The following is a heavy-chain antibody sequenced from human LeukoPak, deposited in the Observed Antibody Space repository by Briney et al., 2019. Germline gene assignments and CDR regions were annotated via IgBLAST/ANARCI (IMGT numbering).Heavy chain of an antibody. J-gene: IGHJ4*02. D-gene: IGHD6-6*01. V-gene: IGHV1-69*05. CDR2: IIPIFGTA. CDR3: ARGPPSIAARIDY. CDR1: GGTFSSYA. Sequence: GASVTVSCKASGGTFSSYAISWVRQAPGQGLEWMGGIIPIFGTANYAQKFQGRVTITTDESTSTAYMELSSLRSEDTAVYYCARGPPSIAARIDYWGQGTLVTVSS.